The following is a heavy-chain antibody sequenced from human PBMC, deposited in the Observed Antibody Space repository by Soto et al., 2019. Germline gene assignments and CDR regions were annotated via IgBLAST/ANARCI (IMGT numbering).Heavy chain of an antibody. CDR3: ARDQSSSPDFFDY. J-gene: IGHJ4*02. V-gene: IGHV4-30-4*01. D-gene: IGHD6-6*01. CDR2: IYHTGRT. CDR1: GASISSDDYY. Sequence: SETLSLTCNVSGASISSDDYYWTWIRQPPGKGLEWIGYIYHTGRTSYNPALRSRLTISIDRSKNQFSLTLSSVSAADTALYYRARDQSSSPDFFDYWGQGTLVTVSS.